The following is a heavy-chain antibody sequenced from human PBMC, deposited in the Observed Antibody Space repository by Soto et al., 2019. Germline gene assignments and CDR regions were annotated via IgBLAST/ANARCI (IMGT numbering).Heavy chain of an antibody. CDR2: IKQDGSEK. Sequence: EVQLVESGGGLVQPGGSLRLSCTTSGFSFSSFWMIWVRQAPGKGLEWVAIIKQDGSEKHYVDSVKGRFTVSRDNAEKSLYLQMDSLRPDDTAVYDCVSGYSDYTDYFDYWGQGALVTVSS. CDR3: VSGYSDYTDYFDY. V-gene: IGHV3-7*03. CDR1: GFSFSSFW. D-gene: IGHD5-12*01. J-gene: IGHJ4*02.